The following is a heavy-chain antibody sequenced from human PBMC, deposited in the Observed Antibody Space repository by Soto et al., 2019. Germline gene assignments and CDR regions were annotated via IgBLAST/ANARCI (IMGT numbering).Heavy chain of an antibody. Sequence: EVQLVESGGGLAQPGGSLRLSCAASGFTFSSDAMDWVRQAPGKGLEYVSGISSNGSGKYYASSVKGRFTISRDNSMDTEDIEVDSLRPEDSAADYWSGRARADYYCMDVWGKGTTVTVS. V-gene: IGHV3-64*01. J-gene: IGHJ6*03. CDR2: ISSNGSGK. D-gene: IGHD6-6*01. CDR1: GFTFSSDA. CDR3: SGRARADYYCMDV.